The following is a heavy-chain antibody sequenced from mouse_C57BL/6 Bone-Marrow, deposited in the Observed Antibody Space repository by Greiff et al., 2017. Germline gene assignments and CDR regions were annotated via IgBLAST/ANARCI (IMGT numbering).Heavy chain of an antibody. CDR2: IWSGGST. V-gene: IGHV2-2*01. J-gene: IGHJ3*01. CDR1: GFSLTSYG. Sequence: QVHVKQSGPGLVQPSQSLSITCTVSGFSLTSYGVHWVRQSPGQGLEWLGVIWSGGSTDYNAAFISRLSISKDNSKSQVFFKMNSLQAADTARYYCDRKGRFAYWGQGTLVTVSA. D-gene: IGHD3-3*01. CDR3: DRKGRFAY.